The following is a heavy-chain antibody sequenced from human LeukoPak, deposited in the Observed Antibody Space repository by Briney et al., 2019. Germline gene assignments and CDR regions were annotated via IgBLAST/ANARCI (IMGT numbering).Heavy chain of an antibody. CDR1: GGSFSGYY. CDR3: ARERRFHYYDSSGYYYP. CDR2: INHSGST. Sequence: PSETLSLTCAVYGGSFSGYYWSWIRQPPGKGLEWIGEINHSGSTNYNPSLKSRVTISVDTSKNQFSLKLSSVTAADTAVYYCARERRFHYYDSSGYYYPWGQGTLVTVS. J-gene: IGHJ5*02. D-gene: IGHD3-22*01. V-gene: IGHV4-34*01.